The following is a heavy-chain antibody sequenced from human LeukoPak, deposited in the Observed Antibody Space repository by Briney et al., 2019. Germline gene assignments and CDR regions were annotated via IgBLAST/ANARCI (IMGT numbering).Heavy chain of an antibody. CDR2: VIDSVRT. D-gene: IGHD3-16*01. Sequence: PSETLSLTCTVSGASISSHYWSWLRQPPGKGLEWIGYVIDSVRTKDNPSLQGRLTLSADTSKNEFSLRLSSVTAADTAVYYCATIKHGQIFGYFDFWGQGIKVTVSS. CDR1: GASISSHY. J-gene: IGHJ4*02. CDR3: ATIKHGQIFGYFDF. V-gene: IGHV4-59*11.